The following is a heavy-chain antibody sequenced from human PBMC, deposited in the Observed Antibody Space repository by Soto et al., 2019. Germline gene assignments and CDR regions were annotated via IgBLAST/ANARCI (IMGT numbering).Heavy chain of an antibody. CDR1: GGTFSSYT. V-gene: IGHV1-69*02. D-gene: IGHD5-12*01. CDR3: ARGRDGYNCLDY. CDR2: IIPILGIA. J-gene: IGHJ4*02. Sequence: QVQLVQSGAEVKKPGSSVKVSCKASGGTFSSYTISWVRQAPGQGREWMGRIIPILGIANYAQKFQGRVTITADKSTSTAYMDLSSLRSEDTAVYYCARGRDGYNCLDYWGQGTLVTVSS.